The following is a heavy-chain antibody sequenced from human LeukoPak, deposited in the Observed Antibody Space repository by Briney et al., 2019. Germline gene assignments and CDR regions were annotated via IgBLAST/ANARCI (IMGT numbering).Heavy chain of an antibody. J-gene: IGHJ6*03. V-gene: IGHV1-46*01. CDR3: AKALSSSWSTLNYYYYMDV. Sequence: ASVKVSCKASGYTFTSYYMHWVRQAPGQGLEWMGIINPSGGSTSYAQKFQGRVTMTRDTSTSTVYMELSSLRSEDTAVYYCAKALSSSWSTLNYYYYMDVWGKGTTVTVSS. CDR2: INPSGGST. CDR1: GYTFTSYY. D-gene: IGHD6-13*01.